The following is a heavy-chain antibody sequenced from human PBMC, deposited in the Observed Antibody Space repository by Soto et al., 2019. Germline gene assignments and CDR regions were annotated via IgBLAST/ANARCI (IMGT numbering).Heavy chain of an antibody. D-gene: IGHD3-10*01. V-gene: IGHV3-7*01. CDR2: IKQDGSEK. Sequence: HPGGSLRLSCAASGFTFSSYWMSWVRQAPGKGLEWVANIKQDGSEKYYVDSVKGRFTISRDNAKNSLYLQMNSLRAEDTAVYYCAREQVTMVRGVIRSHDAFDIWGQGTMVTVSS. CDR3: AREQVTMVRGVIRSHDAFDI. CDR1: GFTFSSYW. J-gene: IGHJ3*02.